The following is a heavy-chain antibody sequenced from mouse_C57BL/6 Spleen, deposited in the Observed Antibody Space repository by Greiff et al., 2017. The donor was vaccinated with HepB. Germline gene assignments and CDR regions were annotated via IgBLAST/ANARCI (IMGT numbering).Heavy chain of an antibody. V-gene: IGHV1-26*01. CDR2: INPNNGGT. D-gene: IGHD1-1*01. CDR1: GYTFTDYY. CDR3: ARDYYGSSYVTGYFDV. J-gene: IGHJ1*03. Sequence: EVQLQQSGPELVKPGASVKISCKASGYTFTDYYMNWVKQSHGKSLEWIGDINPNNGGTSYNQKFKGKATLTVDKSSSTAYMELRSLTSEDSAVYYCARDYYGSSYVTGYFDVWGTWTTVTVSS.